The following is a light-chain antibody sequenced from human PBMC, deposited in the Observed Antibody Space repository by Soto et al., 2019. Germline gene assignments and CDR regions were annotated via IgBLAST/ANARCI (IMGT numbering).Light chain of an antibody. CDR2: EDN. CDR3: QSYDSSNWD. CDR1: SGSIASNY. Sequence: NFMLTQPHSVSESPGKTVTISCTRSSGSIASNYVQWYHQRPGSAPTIVMYEDNQRPSGVPDRFSGSIDRSSNSASLTISGLKTEDEGDFYCQSYDSSNWDFGGGTKLTVL. J-gene: IGLJ2*01. V-gene: IGLV6-57*04.